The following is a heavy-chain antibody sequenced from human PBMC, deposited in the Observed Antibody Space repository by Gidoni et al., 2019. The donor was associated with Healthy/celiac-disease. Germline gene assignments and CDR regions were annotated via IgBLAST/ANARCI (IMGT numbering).Heavy chain of an antibody. V-gene: IGHV3-30*18. J-gene: IGHJ5*02. CDR2: ISYDGSNK. D-gene: IGHD2-2*01. Sequence: QVQLVESGGGVVQPGRSLRLSCAASGFTFSSYGMNWVRQAPGKGMEWVAVISYDGSNKYYADSVKGRFTISRDNSKNTLYLQMNSLRAEDTAVYYCAKDWGQLLPPNWFDPWGQGTLVTVSS. CDR3: AKDWGQLLPPNWFDP. CDR1: GFTFSSYG.